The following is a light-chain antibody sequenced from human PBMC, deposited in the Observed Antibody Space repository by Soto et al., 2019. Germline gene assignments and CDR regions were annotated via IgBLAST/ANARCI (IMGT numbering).Light chain of an antibody. CDR1: KSVISSY. CDR2: VAS. Sequence: EIVLTQSPGTLSLSPGERATLSCRASKSVISSYLAWYQQKPGQAPRLLIYVASSRDTGIPDRFSCSGSGTDFTLTLSRLEPEDFAVYYCQQYGSSPPTTFGQGTKREIK. J-gene: IGKJ2*01. V-gene: IGKV3-20*01. CDR3: QQYGSSPPTT.